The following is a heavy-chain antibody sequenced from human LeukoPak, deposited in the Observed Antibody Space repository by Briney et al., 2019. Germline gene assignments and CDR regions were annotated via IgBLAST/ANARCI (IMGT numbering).Heavy chain of an antibody. CDR3: ARDSGHAFDI. CDR1: GFTFSTYG. D-gene: IGHD6-25*01. CDR2: IWYDGSEK. J-gene: IGHJ3*02. V-gene: IGHV3-33*01. Sequence: GGSLRLSCVASGFTFSTYGMHWVRQAPGKGLEWEAVIWYDGSEKYYGDSVKGRFTISRDNSKNTLYLQMNSLRADDTAVYYCARDSGHAFDIWGQGTMVTVSS.